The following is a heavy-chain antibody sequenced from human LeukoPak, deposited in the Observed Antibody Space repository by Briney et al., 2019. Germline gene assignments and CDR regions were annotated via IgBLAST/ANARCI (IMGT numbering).Heavy chain of an antibody. Sequence: ASVKVSCKASGYTFTGYYMHWVRQAPGQGLEWMGWINPNSGGTNYAQKFQGRVTMTRDTSISTAYIELSRLRSDDTAVYYCAREYYDILTGYIAVGWWGQGTLVTVSS. D-gene: IGHD3-9*01. J-gene: IGHJ4*02. CDR2: INPNSGGT. CDR1: GYTFTGYY. V-gene: IGHV1-2*02. CDR3: AREYYDILTGYIAVGW.